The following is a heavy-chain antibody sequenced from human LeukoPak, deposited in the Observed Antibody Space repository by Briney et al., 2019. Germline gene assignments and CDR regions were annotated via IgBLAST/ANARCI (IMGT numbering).Heavy chain of an antibody. D-gene: IGHD4-11*01. CDR2: IYYSGST. Sequence: SETLSLTCTVSGGSISSYYWSWIRQPPGKGLEWIGYIYYSGSTNYNPSLKSRVTISVDTSKNQFSLKLSSVTAAGTAVYYCARGAYTYYFDYWGQGTLVTVSS. J-gene: IGHJ4*02. V-gene: IGHV4-59*01. CDR1: GGSISSYY. CDR3: ARGAYTYYFDY.